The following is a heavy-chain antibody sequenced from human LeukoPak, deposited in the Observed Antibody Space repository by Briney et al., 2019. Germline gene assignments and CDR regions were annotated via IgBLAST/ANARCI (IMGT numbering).Heavy chain of an antibody. CDR2: INPNSGGT. V-gene: IGHV1-2*02. J-gene: IGHJ4*02. CDR1: GYTFTGYY. CDR3: ARDGGTDCSSTSCYVGYFDY. Sequence: GASVKVSCKAFGYTFTGYYMHWVRQAPGQGLEWMGWINPNSGGTNYAQKFQGRVTMTRDTSISTAYMELSRLRSDDTAVYYCARDGGTDCSSTSCYVGYFDYWGQGTLVTVSS. D-gene: IGHD2-2*01.